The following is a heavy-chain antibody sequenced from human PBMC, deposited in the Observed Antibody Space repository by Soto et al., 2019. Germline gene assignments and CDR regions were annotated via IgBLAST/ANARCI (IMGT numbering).Heavy chain of an antibody. J-gene: IGHJ4*02. Sequence: LRLSCTGSGFPFSAYNINWVRQAPGKGLEWVSSITVGSSHIYQPNSMKGRFTISRDDAKNSVYLQIDSLRDEDTALYYCSRSPEVGVRGAYWGQGTLVTVSS. V-gene: IGHV3-21*01. CDR3: SRSPEVGVRGAY. CDR2: ITVGSSHI. D-gene: IGHD3-16*01. CDR1: GFPFSAYN.